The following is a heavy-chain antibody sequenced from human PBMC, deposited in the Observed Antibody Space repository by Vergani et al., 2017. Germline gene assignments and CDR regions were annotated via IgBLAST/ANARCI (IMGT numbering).Heavy chain of an antibody. Sequence: QVTLKESGPSLVKPTQTLTLTCTFSGFSLTSSGMRASWIRQPPGKALEWLARIDWDDDKFQSTSLKTRLTSSKDTSKNEVILTMATMDPVDTATYYCVHRLGYFDWDGAFDVWGPGTMVTVSS. J-gene: IGHJ3*01. V-gene: IGHV2-70*04. CDR1: GFSLTSSGMR. CDR2: IDWDDDK. CDR3: VHRLGYFDWDGAFDV. D-gene: IGHD3-9*01.